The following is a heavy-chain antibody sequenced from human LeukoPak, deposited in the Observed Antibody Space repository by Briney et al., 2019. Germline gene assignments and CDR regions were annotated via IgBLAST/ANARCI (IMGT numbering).Heavy chain of an antibody. CDR3: AKDLVSSSTSCYAGRAFDI. V-gene: IGHV3-9*01. Sequence: GGSLRLSCAASGFTFDDYAMHWVRQAPGKGLEWVSGISWNSGSIGYADSVKGRFTISRDNSKNTLYLQMNSLRAEDTAVYYCAKDLVSSSTSCYAGRAFDIWGQGTMVTVSS. J-gene: IGHJ3*02. CDR1: GFTFDDYA. D-gene: IGHD2-2*01. CDR2: ISWNSGSI.